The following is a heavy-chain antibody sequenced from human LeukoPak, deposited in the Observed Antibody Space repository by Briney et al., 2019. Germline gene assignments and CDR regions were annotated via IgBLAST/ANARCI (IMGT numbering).Heavy chain of an antibody. V-gene: IGHV3-74*01. Sequence: QAGGSLRLSCAASGFTLSAHWMYWVRHAPGKGPVWDSYINDDGSDTNYADSVKGRFTISRDNAENTLYLQMNSLTVEDTAVYYCVRGGFMHAFDIWGQETKVTVSS. CDR1: GFTLSAHW. CDR3: VRGGFMHAFDI. J-gene: IGHJ3*02. CDR2: INDDGSDT. D-gene: IGHD3-16*01.